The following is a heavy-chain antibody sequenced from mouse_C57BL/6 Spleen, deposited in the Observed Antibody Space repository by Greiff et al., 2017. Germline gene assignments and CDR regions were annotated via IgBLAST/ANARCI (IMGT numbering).Heavy chain of an antibody. V-gene: IGHV1-9*01. Sequence: VQLQQSGAELMKPGASVKLSCKATGYTFTGYWIEWVKQRPGHGLEWIGEILPGSGSTNYNEKFKGKATFTADTSSNTAYMPLSSLTTEDSAIYYCARVPYYYGSSLYAMDYWGQGTSVTVSS. D-gene: IGHD1-1*01. CDR1: GYTFTGYW. CDR3: ARVPYYYGSSLYAMDY. J-gene: IGHJ4*01. CDR2: ILPGSGST.